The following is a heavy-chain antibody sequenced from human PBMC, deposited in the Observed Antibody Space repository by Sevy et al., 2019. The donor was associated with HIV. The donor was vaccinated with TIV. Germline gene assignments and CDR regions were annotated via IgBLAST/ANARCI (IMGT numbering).Heavy chain of an antibody. CDR3: TSYDYVWGSYRYRVDY. Sequence: GGSLRLSCTASGFTFGDYAMSWVRQAPGKGLEWVGFIRSKAYGGTTEYAASVKGRFTISRDDSKSIAYLQMNSLKTEDTAVHYCTSYDYVWGSYRYRVDYWGQGTLVTVSS. V-gene: IGHV3-49*04. J-gene: IGHJ4*02. CDR1: GFTFGDYA. D-gene: IGHD3-16*02. CDR2: IRSKAYGGTT.